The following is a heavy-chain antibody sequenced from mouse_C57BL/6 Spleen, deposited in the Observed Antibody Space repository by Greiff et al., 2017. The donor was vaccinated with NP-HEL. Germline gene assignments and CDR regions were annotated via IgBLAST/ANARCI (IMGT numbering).Heavy chain of an antibody. Sequence: QVPLKPPGAELVRPGSSVQLSCPASGSPFPLYWMPWVKQRPIQGLEWIGNIDPSDRETHYNQKFKDKATLTVDKSSSTAYMQLSSLTAEDAAVYDGAREEGAMDDGGQGTAVTVAS. CDR2: IDPSDRET. CDR1: GSPFPLYW. V-gene: IGHV1-52*01. CDR3: AREEGAMDD. J-gene: IGHJ4*01.